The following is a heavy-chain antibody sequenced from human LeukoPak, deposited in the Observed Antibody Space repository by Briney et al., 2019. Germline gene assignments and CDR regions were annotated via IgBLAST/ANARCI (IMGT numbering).Heavy chain of an antibody. CDR1: GGSVSSGSYY. V-gene: IGHV4-61*01. J-gene: IGHJ4*02. Sequence: PSETLSLTCTVSGGSVSSGSYYWSWIRQPPGKGLEWIGYIYYSGSTNYNPSLKSRVTISVDTSKNQFSLKLSSVTAADTAVYYCARTRYSGSYFDYWGQGILVTVSS. CDR2: IYYSGST. CDR3: ARTRYSGSYFDY. D-gene: IGHD1-26*01.